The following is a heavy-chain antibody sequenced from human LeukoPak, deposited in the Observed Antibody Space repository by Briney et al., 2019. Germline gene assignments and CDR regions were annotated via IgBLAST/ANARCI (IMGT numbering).Heavy chain of an antibody. J-gene: IGHJ4*02. CDR2: IYFSGTT. CDR3: ARHARGITSSYFDY. Sequence: SETLSLTCTVSGGSISGYYWSWNRQPPGKGLEWIGYIYFSGTTNYNPSLKSRVTISVDTSKKQFSLKVSSVTAADTAVYYCARHARGITSSYFDYWGQGSLVTVSS. V-gene: IGHV4-59*08. D-gene: IGHD3-10*01. CDR1: GGSISGYY.